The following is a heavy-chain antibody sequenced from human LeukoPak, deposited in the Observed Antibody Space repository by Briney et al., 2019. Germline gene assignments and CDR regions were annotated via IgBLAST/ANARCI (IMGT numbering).Heavy chain of an antibody. CDR3: ARGGIAARPPTYYYYYYMDV. D-gene: IGHD6-6*01. V-gene: IGHV4-31*03. CDR2: IYYSGST. CDR1: GGSISSGGYY. J-gene: IGHJ6*03. Sequence: PSETQSLTCTVSGGSISSGGYYWSWIRQHPGKGLEWIGYIYYSGSTYYNPSLKSRVTISVDTSKNQFSLKLSSVTAADTAVYYCARGGIAARPPTYYYYYYMDVWGKGTTVTVSS.